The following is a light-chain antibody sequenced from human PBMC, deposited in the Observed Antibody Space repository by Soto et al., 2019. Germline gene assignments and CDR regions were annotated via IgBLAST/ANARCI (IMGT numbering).Light chain of an antibody. Sequence: IVLTQSPGTLSLSPGGRVTLSCRASQSVSSSYLAWYQQKPGQAPRLLIYGASSRATGIPDRFSGSGSGTDFTLTISRLEPEDFAVYYCQQYGSSLITFGQGTRLEIK. CDR2: GAS. J-gene: IGKJ5*01. CDR1: QSVSSSY. CDR3: QQYGSSLIT. V-gene: IGKV3-20*01.